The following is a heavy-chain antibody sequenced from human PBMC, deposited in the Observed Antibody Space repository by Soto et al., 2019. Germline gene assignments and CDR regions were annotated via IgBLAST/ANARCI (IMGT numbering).Heavy chain of an antibody. Sequence: ASVKVSCKASGYIFSDYGINWVRQAPGQRLEWMGWINAGNGNTKYSQKFQGRVTITRDTSASTAYMELSSLRSEDTAVYYCARDPLRVSPKYYFDYWGQGTLVTVSS. J-gene: IGHJ4*02. CDR2: INAGNGNT. CDR1: GYIFSDYG. CDR3: ARDPLRVSPKYYFDY. D-gene: IGHD4-17*01. V-gene: IGHV1-3*01.